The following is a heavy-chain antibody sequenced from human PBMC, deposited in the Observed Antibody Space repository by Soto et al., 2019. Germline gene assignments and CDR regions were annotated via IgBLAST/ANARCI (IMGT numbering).Heavy chain of an antibody. CDR1: GFTISSYR. Sequence: PGGSLRLSCAASGFTISSYRMNWVRQAPGEGLEWVSYFSSSSSTIYYADSVKGRFTISRDNAKNSLYLQMNSLRDEDTAVYYCARGGYCSSTSCYYYYGMDVWGQGTTVTVSS. V-gene: IGHV3-48*02. D-gene: IGHD2-2*01. CDR2: FSSSSSTI. J-gene: IGHJ6*02. CDR3: ARGGYCSSTSCYYYYGMDV.